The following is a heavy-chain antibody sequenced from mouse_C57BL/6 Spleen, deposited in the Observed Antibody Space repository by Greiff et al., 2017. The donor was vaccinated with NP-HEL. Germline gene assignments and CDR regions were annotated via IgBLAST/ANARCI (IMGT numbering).Heavy chain of an antibody. CDR3: ARAPNYGPFAY. V-gene: IGHV1-53*01. CDR1: GYTFTSYW. Sequence: QVQLQQSGTELVKPGASVKLSCKASGYTFTSYWMHWVKQRPGQGLEWIGNINPSNGGTNYNEKFKSKATLTVDKSSSTAYMQHSSLTSEDAAVYYCARAPNYGPFAYWGQGTLVTVSA. CDR2: INPSNGGT. D-gene: IGHD1-1*02. J-gene: IGHJ3*01.